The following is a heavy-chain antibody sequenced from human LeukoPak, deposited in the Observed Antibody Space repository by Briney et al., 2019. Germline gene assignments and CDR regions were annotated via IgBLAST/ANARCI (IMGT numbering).Heavy chain of an antibody. V-gene: IGHV3-7*03. Sequence: GGSLRLSCAASGFTFSSYWMSWVRQAPGKGLEWVANIKQDGSEKYYVDSVKGRFTISRDNAKNSLYLQMNSLRAEDTAVYYCARGRGSSSWHFDYWGQGTLVTVSS. J-gene: IGHJ4*02. CDR1: GFTFSSYW. CDR3: ARGRGSSSWHFDY. CDR2: IKQDGSEK. D-gene: IGHD6-13*01.